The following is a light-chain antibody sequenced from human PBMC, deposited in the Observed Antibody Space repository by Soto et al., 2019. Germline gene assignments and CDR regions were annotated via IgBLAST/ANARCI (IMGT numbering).Light chain of an antibody. Sequence: SALTQPASVSGSPGQSITISCTGTSSDIGDSNYVSWYQQHPGKAPKRVIYDVSNRPSGVSNRFSGSKSANTASLTISGLQAEDEADYYCSSFRSSSTSHVFGTGTKVTVL. V-gene: IGLV2-14*03. CDR3: SSFRSSSTSHV. CDR2: DVS. CDR1: SSDIGDSNY. J-gene: IGLJ1*01.